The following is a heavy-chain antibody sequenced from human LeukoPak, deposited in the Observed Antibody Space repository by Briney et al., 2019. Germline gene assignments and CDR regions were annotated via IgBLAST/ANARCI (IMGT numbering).Heavy chain of an antibody. CDR3: ARGAYYDSSGRFDY. Sequence: GASVKVSCKASGYTFTSYGISGVRQAPGQGLEWMGWISAYNGNTNYAQKLQGRVTMTTDTSTITAYMELRSLRSDDTAVYYCARGAYYDSSGRFDYWGQGTLVTVSS. J-gene: IGHJ4*02. V-gene: IGHV1-18*01. CDR2: ISAYNGNT. D-gene: IGHD3-22*01. CDR1: GYTFTSYG.